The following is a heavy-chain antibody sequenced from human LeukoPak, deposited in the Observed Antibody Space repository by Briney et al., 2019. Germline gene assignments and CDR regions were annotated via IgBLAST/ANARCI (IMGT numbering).Heavy chain of an antibody. Sequence: GGSLRLSCAASGFTVSNNYMSWVRQAPGKGLEWVSVIYSGGTTYYADSVKGRFTISRDNSKNTLYLQMNSLRAEDTAVYYCASHGVLRYFDERGQGTLVTVSS. CDR2: IYSGGTT. J-gene: IGHJ4*02. CDR1: GFTVSNNY. V-gene: IGHV3-53*01. CDR3: ASHGVLRYFDE. D-gene: IGHD3-9*01.